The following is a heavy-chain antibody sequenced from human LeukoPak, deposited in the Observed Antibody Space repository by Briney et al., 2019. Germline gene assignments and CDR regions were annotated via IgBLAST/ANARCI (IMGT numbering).Heavy chain of an antibody. V-gene: IGHV2-5*01. D-gene: IGHD5-18*01. CDR1: GFSLSTSGVG. J-gene: IGHJ4*02. CDR2: IYWNDDK. CDR3: AHLKKTWIQLWFDYFDY. Sequence: SGPTLVNPTQTLTLTCTFSGFSLSTSGVGVGWIRQPPGKALEWLALIYWNDDKRYSPSLKSRLTITKDTSKNQVVLTMTNMDPVDTATYYCAHLKKTWIQLWFDYFDYWAREPWSPSPQ.